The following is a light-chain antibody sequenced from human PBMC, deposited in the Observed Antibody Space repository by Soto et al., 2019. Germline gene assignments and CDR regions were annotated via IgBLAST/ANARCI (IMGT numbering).Light chain of an antibody. CDR1: QSISSY. J-gene: IGKJ2*01. CDR3: QQSYSTPVD. Sequence: DIQMTQSPSSLSASVGDRVTITCRASQSISSYLNWYQHKPGKAPRLLIYAASSLQSGVPSRFSGSGSGTDFTLTISSLQPEDSAAYYCQQSYSTPVDFGQGTKVDIK. V-gene: IGKV1-39*01. CDR2: AAS.